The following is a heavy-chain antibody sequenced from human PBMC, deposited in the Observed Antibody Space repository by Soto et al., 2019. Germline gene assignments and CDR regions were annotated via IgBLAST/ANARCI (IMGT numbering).Heavy chain of an antibody. J-gene: IGHJ4*02. CDR2: VSGSGGST. CDR1: RFTFSSYT. CDR3: AKPPDYNWNDY. V-gene: IGHV3-23*01. Sequence: PVGSLRLSCAASRFTFSSYTMIWVRQAPGKGLEWISAVSGSGGSTYYADSVKGRFTISRDNSKDTLYLQMNNLRAEDTAVYYCAKPPDYNWNDYWGQGTLVTVSS. D-gene: IGHD1-20*01.